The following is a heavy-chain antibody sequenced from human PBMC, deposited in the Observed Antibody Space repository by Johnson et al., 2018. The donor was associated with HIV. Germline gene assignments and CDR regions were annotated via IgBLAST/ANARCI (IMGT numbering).Heavy chain of an antibody. CDR2: IRFDGSNK. CDR1: GFTFSSYG. CDR3: ARDYRYGGNSTFDI. D-gene: IGHD4-23*01. Sequence: QVLLVESGGGLVQPGRSLRLSCAASGFTFSSYGMHWVRQAPGKGLEWVAFIRFDGSNKYYADSVKGRFTISRDNSKNTLYLQMNSLRADDTAVYYCARDYRYGGNSTFDIWGQGTMVTVSS. V-gene: IGHV3-30*02. J-gene: IGHJ3*02.